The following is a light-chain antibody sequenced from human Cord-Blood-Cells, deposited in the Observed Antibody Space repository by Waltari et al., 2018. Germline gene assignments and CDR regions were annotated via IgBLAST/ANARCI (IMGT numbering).Light chain of an antibody. CDR3: QQYDNLPMYT. J-gene: IGKJ2*01. V-gene: IGKV1-33*01. Sequence: DIQMTKSPSSLSASVGDRVTITCQASQDISNYLNWYQQNPGNAPKLLIYDASNLETGVPSRFSGSGSGTDFTFTISSLQPEDIATYYCQQYDNLPMYTFGQGTKLEIK. CDR2: DAS. CDR1: QDISNY.